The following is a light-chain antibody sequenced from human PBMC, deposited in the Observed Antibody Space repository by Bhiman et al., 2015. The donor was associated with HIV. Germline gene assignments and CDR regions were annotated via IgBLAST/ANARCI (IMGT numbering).Light chain of an antibody. CDR2: DVS. J-gene: IGLJ1*01. V-gene: IGLV2-14*03. Sequence: QSALTQPASVSGSPGQSITISCTGTSSDVGGYNHVSWYQQHPGKAPRLMIYDVSNRPSGISNRFSGSKSDNTASLTISGLQAEDEADSSSITYVFGTGTKVTVL. CDR3: ITYV. CDR1: SSDVGGYNH.